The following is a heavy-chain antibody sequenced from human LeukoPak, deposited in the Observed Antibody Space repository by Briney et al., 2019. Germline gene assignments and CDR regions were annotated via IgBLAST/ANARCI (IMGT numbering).Heavy chain of an antibody. CDR1: GYTFTGYY. Sequence: SVKVSCKASGYTFTGYYMHWVRQAPGQGLEWMGGIIPIFGTANYAQKFQGRVTITTDESTSTAYMELSSLRSEDTAVYYCARVGAPSKFPHPYYYYMDVWGKGTTVTVSS. CDR3: ARVGAPSKFPHPYYYYMDV. CDR2: IIPIFGTA. D-gene: IGHD3-16*01. J-gene: IGHJ6*03. V-gene: IGHV1-69*05.